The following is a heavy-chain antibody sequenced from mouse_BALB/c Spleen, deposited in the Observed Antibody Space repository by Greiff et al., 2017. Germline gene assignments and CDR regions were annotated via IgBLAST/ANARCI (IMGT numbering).Heavy chain of an antibody. J-gene: IGHJ2*01. CDR3: ATYGNLDY. D-gene: IGHD2-1*01. Sequence: VKLQESGPGLVQPSQSLSITCTVSGFSLTSYGVHWVRQSPGKGLEWLGVIWSGGSTDYNAAFISRLSISKDNSKSQVFFKMNSLQANDTAIYYCATYGNLDYWGQGTTLTVSS. CDR2: IWSGGST. V-gene: IGHV2-2*02. CDR1: GFSLTSYG.